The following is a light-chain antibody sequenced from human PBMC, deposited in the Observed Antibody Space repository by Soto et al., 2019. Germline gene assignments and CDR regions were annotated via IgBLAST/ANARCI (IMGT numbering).Light chain of an antibody. J-gene: IGLJ2*01. CDR1: SSDVGGYNY. Sequence: QSVLTQPASVSGSPGQSITISCTGTSSDVGGYNYVSWYQQHPGKAPKLMIYDVSNRPSGVYNRFSGSKSGNTASLTISGLQAEDEADYYCRSYTSSSTVVFGGGTKVTVL. CDR2: DVS. CDR3: RSYTSSSTVV. V-gene: IGLV2-14*01.